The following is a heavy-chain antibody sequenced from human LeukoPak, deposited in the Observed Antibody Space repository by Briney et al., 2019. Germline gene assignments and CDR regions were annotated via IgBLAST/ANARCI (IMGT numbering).Heavy chain of an antibody. CDR2: ISYDGSNK. J-gene: IGHJ4*02. Sequence: GRSLRLSCAASGFTFSSQGMLGVRKAPGKGLEWVAVISYDGSNKYYAASVKGRFTISRDNSKNTLYLQMNSLRAEDTAVYYCANRDYWGQGTLVTVSS. V-gene: IGHV3-30*18. CDR1: GFTFSSQG. CDR3: ANRDY.